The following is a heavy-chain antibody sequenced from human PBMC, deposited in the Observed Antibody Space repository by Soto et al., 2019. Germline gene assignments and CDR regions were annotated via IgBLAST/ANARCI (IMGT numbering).Heavy chain of an antibody. J-gene: IGHJ4*02. CDR3: ARVEDSGSDY. V-gene: IGHV4-59*01. CDR2: IYYSGST. Sequence: PSETLSLTCTVSGGSISSFYWSWIRQPPGKGLEWIGYIYYSGSTNYNPSLKSRVTISVDTSKNQFSLKLSSVTAADTAVYYCARVEDSGSDYWGQGTLVTVSS. CDR1: GGSISSFY. D-gene: IGHD5-12*01.